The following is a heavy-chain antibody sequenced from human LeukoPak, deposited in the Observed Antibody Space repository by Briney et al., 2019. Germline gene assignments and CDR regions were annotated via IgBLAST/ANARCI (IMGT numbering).Heavy chain of an antibody. CDR1: GYTFTGYY. CDR3: ARVEGGWDSSGYYFEYFQH. D-gene: IGHD3-22*01. CDR2: INPNSDGT. V-gene: IGHV1-2*02. J-gene: IGHJ1*01. Sequence: ASVKVSCKASGYTFTGYYIHWVRQAPGQGLEWMGWINPNSDGTNYAQKFQGRVTMTRDTSISTAYMELSRLRSDDTAVYYCARVEGGWDSSGYYFEYFQHWGQGTLVTVSS.